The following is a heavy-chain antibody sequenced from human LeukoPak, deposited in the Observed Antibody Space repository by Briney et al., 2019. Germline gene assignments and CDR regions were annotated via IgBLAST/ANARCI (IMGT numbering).Heavy chain of an antibody. J-gene: IGHJ4*02. V-gene: IGHV3-30*18. CDR3: AKAGVEVSGFDY. Sequence: GGSLRLSCAASGFTFSSYGMHWVRRAPGKGLEWVAVISYDGSNKYYADSVKGRFTISRDNSKNTLYLQMNSLRAEDTAVYYCAKAGVEVSGFDYWGQGTLVTVSS. CDR2: ISYDGSNK. CDR1: GFTFSSYG. D-gene: IGHD5-24*01.